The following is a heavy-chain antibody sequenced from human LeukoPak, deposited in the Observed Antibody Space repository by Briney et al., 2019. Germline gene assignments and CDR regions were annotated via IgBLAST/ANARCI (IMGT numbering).Heavy chain of an antibody. CDR1: GGSISSYY. CDR3: ARHLPGPYGSGSYSSGFDY. Sequence: PSGTLSLTCTVSGGSISSYYWSWIRQPPGKGLEWIGYIYYSGSTNYNPSLKSRVTISVDTSKNQFSLKLSSVTAADTAVYYCARHLPGPYGSGSYSSGFDYWGQGTLVTVSS. J-gene: IGHJ4*02. CDR2: IYYSGST. D-gene: IGHD3-10*01. V-gene: IGHV4-59*08.